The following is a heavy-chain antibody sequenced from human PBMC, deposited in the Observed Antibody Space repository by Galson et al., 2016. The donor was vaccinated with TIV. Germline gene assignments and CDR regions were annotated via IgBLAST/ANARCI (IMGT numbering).Heavy chain of an antibody. Sequence: SVKVSCKASGGTFRMFVFSWLRQAPGQGLEWMGVINPLFGTTNYAQTFQGRLTITADESTSSVYMEMTSLRSDDTAVYFCAKDRNTAFDTYSYYYGMDVWGQGTTVIVSS. D-gene: IGHD5-18*01. V-gene: IGHV1-69*13. CDR3: AKDRNTAFDTYSYYYGMDV. CDR2: INPLFGTT. J-gene: IGHJ6*02. CDR1: GGTFRMFV.